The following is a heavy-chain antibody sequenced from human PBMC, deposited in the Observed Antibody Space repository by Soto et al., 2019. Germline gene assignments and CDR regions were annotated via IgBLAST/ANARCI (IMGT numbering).Heavy chain of an antibody. CDR1: GDTFSFYT. J-gene: IGHJ4*02. Sequence: QVQLVQSGAEVKKPGSSVKVSCKASGDTFSFYTINWVRQSPGLGLEWVGRINPILSMSNYAQKFQGSVTMTADKSTSTAYMELRSLRSEDTAMYYCATIYGSGYRAFDYCGQGGLVTVSS. CDR2: INPILSMS. D-gene: IGHD3-10*01. V-gene: IGHV1-69*02. CDR3: ATIYGSGYRAFDY.